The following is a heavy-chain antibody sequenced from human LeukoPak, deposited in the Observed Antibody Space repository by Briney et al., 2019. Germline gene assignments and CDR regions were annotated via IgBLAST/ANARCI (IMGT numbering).Heavy chain of an antibody. J-gene: IGHJ4*02. V-gene: IGHV3-21*04. CDR3: AKGSGEL. D-gene: IGHD2-15*01. CDR2: ISSSSSYI. CDR1: GFTVSSNY. Sequence: GGSLRLSCAASGFTVSSNYMSWVRQAPGKGLEWVSSISSSSSYIYYADSVKGRFTISRDNAKNSLYLQMNSLRADDTAVYYCAKGSGELWGQGTLVTVSS.